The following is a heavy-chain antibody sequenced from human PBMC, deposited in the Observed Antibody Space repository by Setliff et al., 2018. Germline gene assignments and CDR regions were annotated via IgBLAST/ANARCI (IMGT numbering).Heavy chain of an antibody. Sequence: SVKVSCKASGGTFSSYAISWVRQAPGQGLEWMGGIIPIFGTANYAQKFQGRVTITTDESTSTAYMELSSLRSEDTAVYYCARAYSSSWYLYYYYGMDVWGQGTMVTVSS. CDR3: ARAYSSSWYLYYYYGMDV. CDR2: IIPIFGTA. J-gene: IGHJ6*02. D-gene: IGHD6-13*01. V-gene: IGHV1-69*05. CDR1: GGTFSSYA.